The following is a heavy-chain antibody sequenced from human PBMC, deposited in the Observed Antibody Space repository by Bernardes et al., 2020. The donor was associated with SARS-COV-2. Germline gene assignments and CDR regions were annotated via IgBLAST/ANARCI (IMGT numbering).Heavy chain of an antibody. D-gene: IGHD3-3*01. V-gene: IGHV1-24*01. CDR1: GYTLTALP. CDR3: AGRITLFGVITGFFDR. J-gene: IGHJ4*02. CDR2: FDSEDGPT. Sequence: ASVKVSCKVSGYTLTALPIHWVRQAPGQGLEWMGGFDSEDGPTIYAQKFQGRVTMIEDTSTDTAYMELNSLRSEDTAVYFCAGRITLFGVITGFFDRWGQGTLVTVSS.